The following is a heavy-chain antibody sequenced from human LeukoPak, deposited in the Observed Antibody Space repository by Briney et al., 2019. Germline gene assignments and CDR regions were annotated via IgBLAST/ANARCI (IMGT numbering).Heavy chain of an antibody. CDR2: IYYSGST. Sequence: SETLSLTCTVSGGSISRGGYYWSWIRQAPGKGLEWIGYIYYSGSTNYNPSLKSRVTISVDTSKNQFSLKLSSATAADTAEYYCARDARYLGWFDPWGQGTLVTVSS. CDR3: ARDARYLGWFDP. J-gene: IGHJ5*02. D-gene: IGHD3-9*01. V-gene: IGHV4-61*08. CDR1: GGSISRGGYY.